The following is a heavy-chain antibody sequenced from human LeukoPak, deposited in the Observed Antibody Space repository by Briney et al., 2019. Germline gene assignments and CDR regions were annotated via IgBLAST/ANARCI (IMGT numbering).Heavy chain of an antibody. CDR3: ATHYYASGNYYNPIFY. D-gene: IGHD3-10*01. CDR2: IRYDESDK. Sequence: GGSLRLSCAASGFTFSRYGMHWVRQAPGKGLEWVAFIRYDESDKKYKDSVKGRFTVSKDNSKNALSLQMHSLRVEDTAVYYCATHYYASGNYYNPIFYWGQGALVTVSS. V-gene: IGHV3-30*02. CDR1: GFTFSRYG. J-gene: IGHJ4*02.